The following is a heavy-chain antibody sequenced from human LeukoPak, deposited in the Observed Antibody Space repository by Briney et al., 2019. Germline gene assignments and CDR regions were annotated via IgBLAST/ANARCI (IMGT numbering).Heavy chain of an antibody. CDR3: ARGDIVVVPDASTRTFDP. CDR2: INYSGST. CDR1: GGSFSGYY. D-gene: IGHD2-2*01. Sequence: SETLSLTCAVYGGSFSGYYWSWIRQPPGKGLEWIGEINYSGSTNYNPSLKSRVTISVDTSKNQFSLKLSSVTAADTAVYYCARGDIVVVPDASTRTFDPWSQGTLVTVSS. V-gene: IGHV4-34*01. J-gene: IGHJ5*02.